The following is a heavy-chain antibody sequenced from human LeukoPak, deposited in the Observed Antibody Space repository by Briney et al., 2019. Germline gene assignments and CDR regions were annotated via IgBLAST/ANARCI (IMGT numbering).Heavy chain of an antibody. CDR2: ISAYNGNT. CDR1: GYTFTSYG. J-gene: IGHJ6*02. CDR3: ARGVTVTPFYYYYGMDV. V-gene: IGHV1-18*01. D-gene: IGHD4-17*01. Sequence: ASVKVSCKASGYTFTSYGISWVRQAPGQGLEWMGWISAYNGNTNYARKLQGRVTMTTDTSTSTAYMELRSLRSDDTAVYYCARGVTVTPFYYYYGMDVWGQGTTVTVSS.